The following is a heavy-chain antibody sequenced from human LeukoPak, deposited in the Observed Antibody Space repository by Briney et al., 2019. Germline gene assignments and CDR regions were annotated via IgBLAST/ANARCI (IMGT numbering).Heavy chain of an antibody. V-gene: IGHV5-51*01. CDR1: GYSFTSYW. J-gene: IGHJ4*02. D-gene: IGHD5-12*01. Sequence: KLGESLKISCKGSGYSFTSYWIGWVRQMPGKGLEWMGIIYPGDSDTRYSPSFQGQVTISADKSISTAYLQWSSLKASDTAMYSCARRTGYSGYVANFDYWGQGTLVTVSS. CDR3: ARRTGYSGYVANFDY. CDR2: IYPGDSDT.